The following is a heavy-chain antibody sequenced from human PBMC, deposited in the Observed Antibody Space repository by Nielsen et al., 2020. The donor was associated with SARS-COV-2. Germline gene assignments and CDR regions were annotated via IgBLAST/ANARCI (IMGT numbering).Heavy chain of an antibody. CDR2: ISYDGSNK. D-gene: IGHD3-10*01. Sequence: GGSLRLSFAASGFTFSSYAMHWVRQAPGKGLEWVAVISYDGSNKYYADSVKGRFTISRDNDKNSLYLQMNSLRDEDTAVYYCTKFRVMDVWGQGTTVTVSS. V-gene: IGHV3-30*04. CDR3: TKFRVMDV. CDR1: GFTFSSYA. J-gene: IGHJ6*02.